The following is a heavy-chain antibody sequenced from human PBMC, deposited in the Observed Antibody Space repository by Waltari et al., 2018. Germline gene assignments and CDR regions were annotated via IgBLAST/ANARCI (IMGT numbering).Heavy chain of an antibody. D-gene: IGHD1-1*01. CDR3: AKVDNVGLNNY. Sequence: EVQLVESGGDLIQPGGSLRLSCAASGFTVGNNFMGWVRQAPGKGLEGVSVNYSGGSTNNIDYVRGRFTISRDSSKNTLYLQMNSLRAEDTAVYYCAKVDNVGLNNYWGQGTLVTVSS. V-gene: IGHV3-53*01. CDR1: GFTVGNNF. J-gene: IGHJ4*02. CDR2: NYSGGST.